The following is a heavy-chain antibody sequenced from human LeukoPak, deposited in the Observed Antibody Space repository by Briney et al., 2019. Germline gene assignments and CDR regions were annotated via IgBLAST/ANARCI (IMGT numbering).Heavy chain of an antibody. V-gene: IGHV3-23*01. CDR1: GFTFSSYA. Sequence: GGSLRLSCAAPGFTFSSYAMSWVRQAPGRGLEWVSAFGGGSSSTYYADSVRGRFTISRDNSKNTVYLQMDSLRAEDTAVYYCAKENPLQNWNYDYWGQGTLVTVSS. CDR3: AKENPLQNWNYDY. CDR2: FGGGSSST. D-gene: IGHD1-1*01. J-gene: IGHJ4*02.